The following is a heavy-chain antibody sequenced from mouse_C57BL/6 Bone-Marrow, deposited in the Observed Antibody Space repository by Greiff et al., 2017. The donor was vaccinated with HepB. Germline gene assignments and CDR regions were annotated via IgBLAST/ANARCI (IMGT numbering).Heavy chain of an antibody. CDR2: IRSKSNNYAT. CDR3: VRGGNYVYYFDY. D-gene: IGHD2-1*01. J-gene: IGHJ2*01. Sequence: EVMLVESGGGLVQPKGSLKLSCAASGFSFNTYAMNWVRQAPGKGLEWVARIRSKSNNYATYYADSVKDRFTISRDDSESMLYLQMNNLKTEDTAMYYCVRGGNYVYYFDYWGQGTTLTVSS. CDR1: GFSFNTYA. V-gene: IGHV10-1*01.